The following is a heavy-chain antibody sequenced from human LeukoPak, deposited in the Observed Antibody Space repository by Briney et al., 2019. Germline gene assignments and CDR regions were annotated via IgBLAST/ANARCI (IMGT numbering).Heavy chain of an antibody. J-gene: IGHJ4*02. CDR1: GFTFSSYE. CDR3: AKDVGGRWPLYYFDY. Sequence: GGSLRLSCAASGFTFSSYEMNWVRQTPGKGLEWVAGISWNTGTIVYADSVKGRFTISRDNAKNSLHLQMNSLRAEDTAVYYCAKDVGGRWPLYYFDYWGQGTLVTVSS. CDR2: ISWNTGTI. V-gene: IGHV3-9*01. D-gene: IGHD2-21*02.